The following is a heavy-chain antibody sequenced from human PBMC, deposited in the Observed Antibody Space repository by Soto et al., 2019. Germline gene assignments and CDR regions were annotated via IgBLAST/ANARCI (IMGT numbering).Heavy chain of an antibody. Sequence: SETLSLTCTVSGGSISSSSYYWGWIRQPPGKGLEWIGSIYYSGSTYYNPSLKSRVTISVDTSKNQFSLKLSSVTAADTAVYYCARHEYSSSFGHSDTTENWFDPWGQGTLVTVSS. D-gene: IGHD6-13*01. J-gene: IGHJ5*02. V-gene: IGHV4-39*01. CDR3: ARHEYSSSFGHSDTTENWFDP. CDR1: GGSISSSSYY. CDR2: IYYSGST.